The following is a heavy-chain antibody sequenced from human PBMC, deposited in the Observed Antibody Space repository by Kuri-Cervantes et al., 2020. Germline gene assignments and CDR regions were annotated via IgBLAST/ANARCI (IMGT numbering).Heavy chain of an antibody. CDR2: IKEDGSDT. CDR1: GFTFGTHW. Sequence: GESLKISCSVAGFTFGTHWMSWVRQAPGKGLEWVANIKEDGSDTFYVDSVKGRLIISRDNDKNSLHLQMNRLRVEDTAVYFCAREKGAEVWNYVRYFDYWGQGALVTVSS. D-gene: IGHD3-16*01. CDR3: AREKGAEVWNYVRYFDY. J-gene: IGHJ4*02. V-gene: IGHV3-7*01.